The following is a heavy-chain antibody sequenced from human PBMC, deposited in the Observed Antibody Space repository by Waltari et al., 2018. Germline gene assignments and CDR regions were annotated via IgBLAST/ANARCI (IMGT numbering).Heavy chain of an antibody. CDR1: GGSISIGSYY. CDR2: IYTSGST. CDR3: ARGRETAAGIFDY. Sequence: QVQLQESGPGLVKPSQTLSLTCTVSGGSISIGSYYWSWIRQPAGKGLEWIGRIYTSGSTNYNPSLKSRVTISVDTSKNQFSLKLSSVTAADTAVYYCARGRETAAGIFDYWGQGTLVTVSS. J-gene: IGHJ4*02. D-gene: IGHD6-13*01. V-gene: IGHV4-61*02.